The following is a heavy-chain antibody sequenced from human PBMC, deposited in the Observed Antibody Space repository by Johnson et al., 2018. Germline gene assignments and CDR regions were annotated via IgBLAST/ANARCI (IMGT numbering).Heavy chain of an antibody. Sequence: QVQLVQSGGGVVQPGKSLRLSCAASGFTFSIYGMHWVRQAPGKGLEWVATIWYDDNNHYIDSVKGRFTISRDNSKNTLYLQMNSRRAEDTAVYYCARDDGRGAEYLQHWGQGTQVTVSA. CDR3: ARDDGRGAEYLQH. CDR1: GFTFSIYG. D-gene: IGHD2-15*01. J-gene: IGHJ1*01. CDR2: IWYDDNN. V-gene: IGHV3-33*01.